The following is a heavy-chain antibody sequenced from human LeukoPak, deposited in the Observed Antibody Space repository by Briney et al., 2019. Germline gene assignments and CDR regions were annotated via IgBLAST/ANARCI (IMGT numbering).Heavy chain of an antibody. D-gene: IGHD6-19*01. CDR3: ARDRTVAGIPFDY. Sequence: GGSLRLSCAASGFTFSSYSMNWVRQAPGKGLEWVSSISSSSSYIYYADSVKGRFTISRDNAKNSLYLQMKSLRAEDTAVYYRARDRTVAGIPFDYWGQGTLVTVSS. J-gene: IGHJ4*02. CDR1: GFTFSSYS. V-gene: IGHV3-21*04. CDR2: ISSSSSYI.